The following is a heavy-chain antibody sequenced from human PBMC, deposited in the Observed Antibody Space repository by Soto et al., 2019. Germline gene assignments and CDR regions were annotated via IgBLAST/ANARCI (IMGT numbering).Heavy chain of an antibody. J-gene: IGHJ5*02. CDR2: IYHSGST. CDR3: ARGKGDTMLVVVMFNWFDP. V-gene: IGHV4-38-2*01. D-gene: IGHD3-22*01. Sequence: PSETLSLTCAVSGYSISSGYYWGWIRQPPGKGLEWIGSIYHSGSTYYNPSLKSRVTISVDTSKNQFSLKLSSVTAADTAVYYCARGKGDTMLVVVMFNWFDPWGQRTLVTVSS. CDR1: GYSISSGYY.